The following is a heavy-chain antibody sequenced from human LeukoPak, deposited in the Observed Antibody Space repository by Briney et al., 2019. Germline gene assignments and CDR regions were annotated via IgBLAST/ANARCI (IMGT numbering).Heavy chain of an antibody. Sequence: PSETLSLTCAVYADSFSGYSWSWLRQSPGRGLEWIGEITHGGRAKYNPSLTSRVTMSVDTSKNQFSLRLTSVTAADTAIYYCARTYEIVGSTAFYHYLFYMDIWSKGTPVTISS. V-gene: IGHV4-34*01. D-gene: IGHD1-26*01. CDR1: ADSFSGYS. CDR2: ITHGGRA. CDR3: ARTYEIVGSTAFYHYLFYMDI. J-gene: IGHJ6*03.